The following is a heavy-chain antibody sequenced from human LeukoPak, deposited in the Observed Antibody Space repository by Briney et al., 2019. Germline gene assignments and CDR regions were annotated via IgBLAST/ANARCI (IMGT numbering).Heavy chain of an antibody. CDR2: IIPIFGIA. CDR1: GYTFTSYY. Sequence: SVKVSCKASGYTFTSYYMHWVRQAPGQGLEWMGRIIPIFGIANYAQKFQGRVTITADKSTSTAYMELSSLRSEDTAVYYCARDRTFGGVIAAQHDYWGQGTLVTVSS. CDR3: ARDRTFGGVIAAQHDY. J-gene: IGHJ4*02. V-gene: IGHV1-69*04. D-gene: IGHD3-16*02.